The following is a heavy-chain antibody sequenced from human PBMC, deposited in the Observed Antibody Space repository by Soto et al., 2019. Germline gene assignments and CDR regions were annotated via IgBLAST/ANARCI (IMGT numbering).Heavy chain of an antibody. CDR3: AIDWGNCTGGSCYSDYCYYYGMDV. CDR2: ISAYNGNT. CDR1: GYTFPNYG. J-gene: IGHJ6*02. D-gene: IGHD2-15*01. Sequence: ASVKVSCKASGYTFPNYGISWVRQASGQGLEWMGWISAYNGNTNYAQKLQGRVTMTTDTSTYTAYMELRSLRSDDTAVYYCAIDWGNCTGGSCYSDYCYYYGMDVWG. V-gene: IGHV1-18*01.